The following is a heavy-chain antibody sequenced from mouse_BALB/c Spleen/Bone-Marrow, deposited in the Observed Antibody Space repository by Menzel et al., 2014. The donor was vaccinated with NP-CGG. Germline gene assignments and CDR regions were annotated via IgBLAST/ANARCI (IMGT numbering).Heavy chain of an antibody. D-gene: IGHD2-10*01. J-gene: IGHJ2*01. CDR3: ARDGPYFFDY. Sequence: EVMLVESGGGLVQPGGSLKLSCAASGFTFSRYGMSWVRQTPDKRLELVATINSNGGSTYYPDSVKGRFTISRDNAKNTLYLQMSSLKSEGTAMYYCARDGPYFFDYWGRGTTLTVSS. CDR1: GFTFSRYG. CDR2: INSNGGST. V-gene: IGHV5-6-3*01.